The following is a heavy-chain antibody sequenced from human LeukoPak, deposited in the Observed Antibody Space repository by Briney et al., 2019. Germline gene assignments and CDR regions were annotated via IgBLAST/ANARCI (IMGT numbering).Heavy chain of an antibody. D-gene: IGHD1-14*01. V-gene: IGHV3-7*01. CDR3: TGARSRAEDD. J-gene: IGHJ4*02. Sequence: LAGVSLRLSCAASGFTFSGHCMSWVRQAPGKGLEWGANINQGGSDKYYVDSVKRRFTISRDNANNLLYLQMNSLRGEDAAVYYCTGARSRAEDDWGQGTLVTVSS. CDR2: INQGGSDK. CDR1: GFTFSGHC.